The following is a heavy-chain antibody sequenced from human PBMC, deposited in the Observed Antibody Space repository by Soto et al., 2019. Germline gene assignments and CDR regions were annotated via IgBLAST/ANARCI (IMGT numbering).Heavy chain of an antibody. J-gene: IGHJ4*02. CDR1: GFSLSTSGVG. CDR3: APIEPWLVVGY. D-gene: IGHD6-19*01. Sequence: QITLKESGPPLVKPTQTLTLTCTFSGFSLSTSGVGVGWIRQPPGKALEWLALIYWDDDKPYSPSLKSRLTITKDTSKNQVVLTMTNMDPVDTSTYYCAPIEPWLVVGYWGQGTLVTVSS. CDR2: IYWDDDK. V-gene: IGHV2-5*02.